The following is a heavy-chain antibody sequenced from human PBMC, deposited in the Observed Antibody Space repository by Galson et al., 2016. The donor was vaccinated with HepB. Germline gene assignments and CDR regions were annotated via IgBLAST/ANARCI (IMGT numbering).Heavy chain of an antibody. V-gene: IGHV4-34*01. CDR1: GGSFVGYY. D-gene: IGHD3-22*01. CDR3: ATGSGYHFTGQIDN. J-gene: IGHJ4*02. CDR2: INHSGRG. Sequence: SETLSLTCTVYGGSFVGYYYTWIRQSPGKGLEWIGEINHSGRGNYNPSLQSRVTMSVDKYKGFFPLNLTSVTAADTAVYYCATGSGYHFTGQIDNWGQGTLVTVSS.